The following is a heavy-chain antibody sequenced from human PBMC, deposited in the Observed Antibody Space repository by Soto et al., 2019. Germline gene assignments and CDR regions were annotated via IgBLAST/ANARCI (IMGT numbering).Heavy chain of an antibody. J-gene: IGHJ6*02. CDR2: INAGNGNT. V-gene: IGHV1-3*01. CDR3: AREFGSSWRNYYYYGMDV. D-gene: IGHD6-13*01. CDR1: GYTFTSYA. Sequence: QVQLVQSGAEVKKPGASVKVSCKASGYTFTSYAMHWVRQAPGQRLEWMGWINAGNGNTKYSQKVQGRVTITRDTSASTAYMELSSLRSEDTAVYYCAREFGSSWRNYYYYGMDVWGQGTTVTVSS.